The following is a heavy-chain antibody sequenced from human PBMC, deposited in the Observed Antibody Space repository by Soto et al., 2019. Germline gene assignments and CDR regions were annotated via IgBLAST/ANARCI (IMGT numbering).Heavy chain of an antibody. V-gene: IGHV3-74*01. CDR1: GFTFSMYW. CDR2: ISVDGTTT. CDR3: TRGPRADSSGAAAH. D-gene: IGHD7-27*01. J-gene: IGHJ6*02. Sequence: PGGSLRLSCVVSGFTFSMYWMHWVRQVPGQGLFWVSRISVDGTTTNYADSVRGRFTISRDNSKNTLYLQMNNLKPDDTAIYYCTRGPRADSSGAAAHWGQGTTVTVYS.